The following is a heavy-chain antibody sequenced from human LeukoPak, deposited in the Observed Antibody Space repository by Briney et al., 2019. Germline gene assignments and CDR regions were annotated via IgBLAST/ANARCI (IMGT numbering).Heavy chain of an antibody. CDR2: INPDSGAT. Sequence: ASVKVSCKASGYTFTGYYMHWVRQAPGQGLEWMGWINPDSGATTYAQKFQGRVTMTRGTSISTTYMELSRLKSDDTAVYYCARVHGYCSSTSCYRDFDYWGQGTLVTVSS. V-gene: IGHV1-2*02. CDR1: GYTFTGYY. D-gene: IGHD2-2*01. J-gene: IGHJ4*02. CDR3: ARVHGYCSSTSCYRDFDY.